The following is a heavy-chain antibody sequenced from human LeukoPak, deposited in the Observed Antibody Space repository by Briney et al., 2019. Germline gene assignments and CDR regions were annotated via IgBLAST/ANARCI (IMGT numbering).Heavy chain of an antibody. CDR2: ISDRGDYT. V-gene: IGHV3-23*01. D-gene: IGHD2-8*01. CDR3: AKDTSIGKYCTNGVCSPFDY. CDR1: GFTFSSYD. J-gene: IGHJ4*02. Sequence: GGSLRLSCAASGFTFSSYDMSWGRQAPGQGLEWVSVISDRGDYTSYADSVRGRFTISRDNSRNTLYLQMISLRPEDTAVYYCAKDTSIGKYCTNGVCSPFDYWGQGTLVTVSS.